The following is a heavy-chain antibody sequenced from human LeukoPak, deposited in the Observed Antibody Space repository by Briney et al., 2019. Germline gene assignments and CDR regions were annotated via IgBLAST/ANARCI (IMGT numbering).Heavy chain of an antibody. V-gene: IGHV3-53*01. CDR3: ARVVAVAGTEAFDI. Sequence: GGSLRLSCAASGFTFSSNYMSWVRQAPGKGLEWVSVIYSGGSTYYADSVKGRSTISRDNSKNTLYLQMNSLRAEDTAVYYCARVVAVAGTEAFDIWGQGTMVTVSS. CDR1: GFTFSSNY. CDR2: IYSGGST. J-gene: IGHJ3*02. D-gene: IGHD6-19*01.